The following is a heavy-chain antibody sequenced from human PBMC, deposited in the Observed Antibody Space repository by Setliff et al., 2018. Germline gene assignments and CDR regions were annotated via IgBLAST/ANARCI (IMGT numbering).Heavy chain of an antibody. CDR2: IFYSGSS. Sequence: PSETLSLTCTVSGVSIRSYYWSWIRQPPGKGLEWIGYIFYSGSSNYNPSLQGRVSISVDTSKNQLSLKLDSLTAADTAVYFCARLPRTVTHFDYWGQGALVTVSS. CDR3: ARLPRTVTHFDY. V-gene: IGHV4-59*01. CDR1: GVSIRSYY. D-gene: IGHD4-17*01. J-gene: IGHJ4*02.